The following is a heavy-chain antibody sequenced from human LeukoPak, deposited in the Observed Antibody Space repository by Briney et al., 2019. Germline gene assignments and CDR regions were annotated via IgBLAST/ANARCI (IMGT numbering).Heavy chain of an antibody. CDR3: TRHVYYDSSGYYRDY. V-gene: IGHV3-73*01. CDR2: IRSKANSYAT. D-gene: IGHD3-22*01. J-gene: IGHJ4*02. Sequence: PGGSLKLSCAASGFTFSGSAMHWVRQASGKGLEWAGRIRSKANSYATAYAASVKGRFTISRDDSKNTAYLQMNSLKTEDTAVYYCTRHVYYDSSGYYRDYWGQGTLVTVSS. CDR1: GFTFSGSA.